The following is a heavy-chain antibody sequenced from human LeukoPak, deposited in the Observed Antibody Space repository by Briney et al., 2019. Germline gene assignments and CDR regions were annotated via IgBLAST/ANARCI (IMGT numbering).Heavy chain of an antibody. CDR1: GFTFSSYS. CDR2: ISSSSSYI. J-gene: IGHJ4*02. D-gene: IGHD3-10*01. CDR3: ARDWSYYGSGSTL. Sequence: GGSLRLSCAASGFTFSSYSMNWVRQAPGKGLEWVSSISSSSSYIYYADSVKGRFTISRDNAKNSLYLQMNSLRAEDTAVYYCARDWSYYGSGSTLWGQGTLVTVSS. V-gene: IGHV3-21*01.